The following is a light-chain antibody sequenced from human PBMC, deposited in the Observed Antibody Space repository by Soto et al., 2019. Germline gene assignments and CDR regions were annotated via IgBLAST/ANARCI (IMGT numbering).Light chain of an antibody. CDR1: SSNIGSKT. CDR2: TND. Sequence: QSVLTQPPSASGTPGQRVTISCSGSSSNIGSKTVNWYQQLPGPAPKLLIYTNDRRPSGVPDRFSASKSGTSASLAISGLQSEDEADYFCAAWDDSLNVLFGGGTKLTVL. J-gene: IGLJ2*01. CDR3: AAWDDSLNVL. V-gene: IGLV1-44*01.